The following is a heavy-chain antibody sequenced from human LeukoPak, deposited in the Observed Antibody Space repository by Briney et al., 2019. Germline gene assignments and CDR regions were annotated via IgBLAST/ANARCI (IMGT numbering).Heavy chain of an antibody. CDR3: SRGLDSRKLGY. V-gene: IGHV4-31*03. CDR2: IHPSGML. D-gene: IGHD3-22*01. CDR1: GASFSSGDQY. J-gene: IGHJ4*02. Sequence: SQTLSLTCTVSGASFSSGDQYWNWLRQNPGKGLEWIGSIHPSGMLYNNPSLESRVTISIDTSKNQFSLNLNSVTAADTAVYFCSRGLDSRKLGYWGQGTLVTVSS.